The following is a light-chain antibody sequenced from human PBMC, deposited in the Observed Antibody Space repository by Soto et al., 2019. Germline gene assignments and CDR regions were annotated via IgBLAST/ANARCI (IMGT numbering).Light chain of an antibody. J-gene: IGKJ4*01. CDR3: QQCGSSPLT. Sequence: EIVLTQSPGTLSLSPGERATLSCRASQSVTNSYLAWYQQKPGQAPRLLISGASSRATGIPDRFSGSGSGTDFTLTISRLEPEDFAVYYCQQCGSSPLTFGGGTKVEIK. CDR1: QSVTNSY. V-gene: IGKV3-20*01. CDR2: GAS.